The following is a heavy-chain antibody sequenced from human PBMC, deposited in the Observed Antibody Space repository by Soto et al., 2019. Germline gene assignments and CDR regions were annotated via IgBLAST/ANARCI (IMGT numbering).Heavy chain of an antibody. CDR2: ITSSSSYI. CDR1: GFTFSSYS. CDR3: ARATVTTGRIGDFDM. J-gene: IGHJ3*02. D-gene: IGHD4-17*01. V-gene: IGHV3-21*01. Sequence: EVQLVESGGGLVKPGWSLRLSCAASGFTFSSYSMNWVRQAPGKGLEWVSSITSSSSYINYADSVKGRFTISRDNAKNSLYLQTNSLRAEDTAVYYCARATVTTGRIGDFDMWGQGTMVTVSS.